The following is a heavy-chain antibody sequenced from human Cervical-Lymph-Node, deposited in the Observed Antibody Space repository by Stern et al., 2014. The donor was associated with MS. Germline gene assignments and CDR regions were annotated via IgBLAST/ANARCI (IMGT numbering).Heavy chain of an antibody. CDR1: GGTFSSYT. CDR2: IIPMDDIA. D-gene: IGHD2-21*01. J-gene: IGHJ3*02. V-gene: IGHV1-69*04. Sequence: QDQLVQSGAEVRKPGSSVRVSCKTSGGTFSSYTISWVRQVPGQGLEWMGRIIPMDDIANYAQKFQGRVTITADKSTSTAYMELSSLRSEDTAVYYCARVPLVVLVPTRGDAFDIWGQGTMVTVSS. CDR3: ARVPLVVLVPTRGDAFDI.